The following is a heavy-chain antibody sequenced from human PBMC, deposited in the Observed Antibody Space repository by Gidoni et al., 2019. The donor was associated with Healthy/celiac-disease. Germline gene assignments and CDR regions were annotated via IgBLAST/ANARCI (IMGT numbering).Heavy chain of an antibody. D-gene: IGHD3-3*01. J-gene: IGHJ6*03. CDR2: ISYDGSNK. CDR1: GFTFSSSG. CDR3: AKEGSITIFGVVIMPYYYYYMDV. V-gene: IGHV3-30*18. Sequence: QVQRVESGGGVVQPGRSLRLSCAASGFTFSSSGRQWVRQEQGEGLEWVAVISYDGSNKYYAYSVKGRFPISRDNSKNTLYLQMNSLRAEDTAVYYCAKEGSITIFGVVIMPYYYYYMDVWGKGTTVTVSS.